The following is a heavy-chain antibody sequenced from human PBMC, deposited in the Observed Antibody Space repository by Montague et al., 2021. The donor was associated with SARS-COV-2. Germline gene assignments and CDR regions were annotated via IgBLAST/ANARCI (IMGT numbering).Heavy chain of an antibody. Sequence: SLRLSCAASGFTFSNYWLSWVRQAPGMGLEWVANIKQDGSEIYYLDSVKGRFTISRDNSKNSLSPQMNSLRAEDTALYFCARVSEGESNNSQYRAFDIWGQGTMVTVSS. D-gene: IGHD1-1*01. CDR2: IKQDGSEI. CDR1: GFTFSNYW. CDR3: ARVSEGESNNSQYRAFDI. V-gene: IGHV3-7*01. J-gene: IGHJ3*02.